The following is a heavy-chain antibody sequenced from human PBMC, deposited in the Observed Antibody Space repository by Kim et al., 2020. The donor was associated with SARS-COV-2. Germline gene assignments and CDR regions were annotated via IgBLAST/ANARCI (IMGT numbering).Heavy chain of an antibody. J-gene: IGHJ4*02. D-gene: IGHD5-12*01. CDR2: INHSGST. Sequence: SETLSLTCAVYGGSFSGYYWSWIRQPPGKGLEWIGEINHSGSTNYNPSLKSRVTISVDTSKNQFSLKLSSVTAADTAVYYCARVGGYNFYYYFDYWGQGT. CDR1: GGSFSGYY. CDR3: ARVGGYNFYYYFDY. V-gene: IGHV4-34*01.